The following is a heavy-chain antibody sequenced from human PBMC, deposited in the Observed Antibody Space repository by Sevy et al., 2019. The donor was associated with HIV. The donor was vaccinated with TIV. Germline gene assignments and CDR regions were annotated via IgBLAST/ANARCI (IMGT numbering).Heavy chain of an antibody. CDR3: ARSPPVVVVPGAPSWFDP. D-gene: IGHD2-2*01. Sequence: SETLSLTCAVHDGSFSGYYWNWIRQLPGKGLEWIGEMNESGITYYNPSLKSRVTISVDTSKKQFYLKLNSVTAVDSAVYFCARSPPVVVVPGAPSWFDPWGQGTLVTVSS. V-gene: IGHV4-34*01. CDR2: MNESGIT. J-gene: IGHJ5*02. CDR1: DGSFSGYY.